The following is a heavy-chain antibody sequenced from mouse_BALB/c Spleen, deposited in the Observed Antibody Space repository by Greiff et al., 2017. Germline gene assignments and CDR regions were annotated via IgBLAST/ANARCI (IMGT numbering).Heavy chain of an antibody. V-gene: IGHV1S29*02. CDR3: AREDRNDGYHYAMDY. CDR1: GYTFTDYN. J-gene: IGHJ4*01. CDR2: IYPYNGGT. Sequence: VQLQQSGPELVKPGASVKISCKASGYTFTDYNMHWVKQSHGKSLEWIGYIYPYNGGTGYNQKFKSKATLTVDNSSSTAYMELRSLTSEDSAVYYCAREDRNDGYHYAMDYWGQGTSVTVSS. D-gene: IGHD2-3*01.